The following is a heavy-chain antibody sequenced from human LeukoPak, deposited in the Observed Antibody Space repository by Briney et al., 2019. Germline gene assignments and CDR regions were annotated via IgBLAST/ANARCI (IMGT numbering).Heavy chain of an antibody. CDR1: GYTFTCYY. Sequence: ASVKVSCKASGYTFTCYYMHWVRQAPGQGLEWMGWINPNSGGTNYAQKFQGRVTMTRDTSISTAYMELSRLRSDDTAVYYCARERYSGSYWGYWGQGTLVTVSS. CDR3: ARERYSGSYWGY. CDR2: INPNSGGT. D-gene: IGHD1-26*01. V-gene: IGHV1-2*02. J-gene: IGHJ4*02.